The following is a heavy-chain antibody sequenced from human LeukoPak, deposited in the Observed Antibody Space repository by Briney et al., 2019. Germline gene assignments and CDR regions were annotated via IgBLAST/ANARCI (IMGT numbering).Heavy chain of an antibody. V-gene: IGHV3-66*01. CDR1: GFTVNSNF. Sequence: PGGSLRLSCAASGFTVNSNFMSWVRQAPGKGLEWVSVIYSGGSTYYADSVKGRFTISRDNSKNTLYLQMNSLRAEDTAVYYCARDALSRTYYYVFNWFDPWGQGTLVTVSS. J-gene: IGHJ5*02. D-gene: IGHD3-10*02. CDR2: IYSGGST. CDR3: ARDALSRTYYYVFNWFDP.